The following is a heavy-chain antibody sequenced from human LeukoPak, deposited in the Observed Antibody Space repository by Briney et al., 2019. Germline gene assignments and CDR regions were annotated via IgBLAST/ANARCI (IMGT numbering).Heavy chain of an antibody. J-gene: IGHJ4*02. CDR3: TRHLLARYYDSSAYYHY. CDR2: IRSKANSYAT. Sequence: GGSLRLSCAASGFTFSSYGMHWVRQASGKGLEWVGRIRSKANSYATAYAASVKGRFTISRDDSKNTAYLQMNSLKTEDTAVYYCTRHLLARYYDSSAYYHYWGQGTLVTVSS. CDR1: GFTFSSYG. V-gene: IGHV3-73*01. D-gene: IGHD3-22*01.